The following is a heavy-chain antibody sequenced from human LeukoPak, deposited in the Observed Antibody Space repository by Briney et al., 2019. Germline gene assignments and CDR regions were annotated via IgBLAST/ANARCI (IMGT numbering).Heavy chain of an antibody. V-gene: IGHV4-34*01. CDR3: ARGRGYSYGYSVY. CDR1: GGSFSGYY. CDR2: INHSGST. J-gene: IGHJ4*02. Sequence: PSETLSLTCAVYGGSFSGYYWSWIRQPPGKGLEWIGEINHSGSTNYNPSLKSRVTISVDTSKNQFSLKLSFVTAADTAVYYCARGRGYSYGYSVYWGQGTLVTVSS. D-gene: IGHD5-18*01.